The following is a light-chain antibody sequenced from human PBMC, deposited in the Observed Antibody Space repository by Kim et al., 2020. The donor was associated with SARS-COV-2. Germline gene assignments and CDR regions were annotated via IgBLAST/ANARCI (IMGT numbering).Light chain of an antibody. V-gene: IGLV3-21*04. CDR1: NIGSKS. J-gene: IGLJ3*02. CDR3: QVWDSSSDHPV. CDR2: YDS. Sequence: SYELTQPPSVSVGPGKTARITCGGNNIGSKSVHWYQQTPGQAPVLVIYYDSDRPSGIPERFSGSNSGNTATLTISRVEAGDEAAYYCQVWDSSSDHPVF.